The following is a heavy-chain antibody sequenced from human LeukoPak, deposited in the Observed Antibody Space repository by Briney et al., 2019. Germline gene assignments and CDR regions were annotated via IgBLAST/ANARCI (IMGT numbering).Heavy chain of an antibody. D-gene: IGHD3-10*01. J-gene: IGHJ4*02. CDR1: GYTFTDYY. CDR3: ARGKSAHSVLVYAY. Sequence: ASVRVSCKASGYTFTDYYIHWVRQAPGQGLEWMGWINPNSGASNYAQKFQGRVTMTRDTSISTAYMELSSLRSDDTAVYYCARGKSAHSVLVYAYWGQGTLVTVSS. V-gene: IGHV1-2*02. CDR2: INPNSGAS.